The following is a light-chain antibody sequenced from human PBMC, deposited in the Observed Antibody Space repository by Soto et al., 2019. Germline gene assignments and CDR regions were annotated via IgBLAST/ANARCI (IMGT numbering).Light chain of an antibody. CDR3: QTRGTGIPYV. V-gene: IGLV4-69*01. Sequence: QSVLTQSPSASASLGASVKLTCTLSSGHSTYAIAWHQQQPEKGPRFLMQINSDGSHTKGDGIPDRFSGSGSGAERFLTISSLQSEDEADYYCQTRGTGIPYVFGTGTKVTVL. CDR2: INSDGSH. J-gene: IGLJ1*01. CDR1: SGHSTYA.